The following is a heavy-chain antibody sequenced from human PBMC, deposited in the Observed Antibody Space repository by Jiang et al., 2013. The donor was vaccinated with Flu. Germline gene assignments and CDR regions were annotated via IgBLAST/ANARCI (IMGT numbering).Heavy chain of an antibody. J-gene: IGHJ4*02. CDR3: ARARAPEIAAYYFDF. D-gene: IGHD6-13*01. CDR1: GDSISRFY. Sequence: GDSISRFYWNWIRQPPRKGLEWIGYIYYMEHQLQSTLKSRVTISLDTSKNQFSLKLNSVTAADTAVYYCARARAPEIAAYYFDFWGRGTPVTVSS. CDR2: IYYMEH. V-gene: IGHV4-59*01.